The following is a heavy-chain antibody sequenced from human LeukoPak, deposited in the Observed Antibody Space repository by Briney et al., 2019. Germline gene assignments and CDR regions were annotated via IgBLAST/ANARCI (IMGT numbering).Heavy chain of an antibody. CDR2: MNPNSGNT. J-gene: IGHJ6*02. D-gene: IGHD6-13*01. V-gene: IGHV1-8*01. CDR1: GYTFTSYD. Sequence: ASVKVSCKASGYTFTSYDINWVRQATGQGLEWMGWMNPNSGNTGYAQKFQGRVTMTRNTSISTAYMELSSLRSEDTAVYYCARWVSSSWYEYYYYYGMDVWGQGTTVTVSS. CDR3: ARWVSSSWYEYYYYYGMDV.